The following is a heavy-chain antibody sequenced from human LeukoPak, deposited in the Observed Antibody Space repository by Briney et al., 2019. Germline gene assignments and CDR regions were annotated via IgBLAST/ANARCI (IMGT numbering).Heavy chain of an antibody. D-gene: IGHD4-17*01. J-gene: IGHJ6*02. CDR3: ARAPTVTTNGAGYYYNYGMDV. V-gene: IGHV3-21*01. Sequence: KPGGSLRLSCAASGFTFSSYAMSWVRQAPGKGLEWVSSISSSSSYIYYADSVKGRFTISRDNAKNSLYLQMNSLRVEDTAVYYCARAPTVTTNGAGYYYNYGMDVWGQGTTVTVSS. CDR2: ISSSSSYI. CDR1: GFTFSSYA.